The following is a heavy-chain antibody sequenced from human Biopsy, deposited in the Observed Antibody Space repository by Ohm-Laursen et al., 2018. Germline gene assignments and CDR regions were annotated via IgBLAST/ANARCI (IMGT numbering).Heavy chain of an antibody. CDR2: IYYTGST. V-gene: IGHV4-59*08. CDR3: ARHAPSYSGSYWRYFDL. CDR1: GGPISSYY. Sequence: GTLSLTCTVSGGPISSYYWSWIRQPPGKGLEWIGYIYYTGSTNYNPSLKNRVTISVDTSMNHLSLRLTSVTAADTAVYYCARHAPSYSGSYWRYFDLWGRGTLVTVSS. D-gene: IGHD1-26*01. J-gene: IGHJ2*01.